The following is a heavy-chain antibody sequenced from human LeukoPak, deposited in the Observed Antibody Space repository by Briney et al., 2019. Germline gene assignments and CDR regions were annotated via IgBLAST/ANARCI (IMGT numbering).Heavy chain of an antibody. D-gene: IGHD3-10*01. CDR2: INPNSGGT. CDR1: GYTFTGYY. CDR3: ARAGELLWFGELFYYFDY. Sequence: ASVKVSCKASGYTFTGYYMHWVRQAPGRGLEWMGWINPNSGGTNYAQKFQGRVTMTRDTSISTAYMELSRLRSDDTAVYYCARAGELLWFGELFYYFDYWGQGTLVTVSS. V-gene: IGHV1-2*02. J-gene: IGHJ4*02.